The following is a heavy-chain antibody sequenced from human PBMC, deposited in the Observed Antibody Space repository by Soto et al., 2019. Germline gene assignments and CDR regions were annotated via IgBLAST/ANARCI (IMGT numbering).Heavy chain of an antibody. CDR3: AVGSFGAHQYGMDV. J-gene: IGHJ6*02. CDR1: GGTFSSYT. CDR2: IIPILGIA. Sequence: QVQLVQSGAEVKKPGSSVKVSCKASGGTFSSYTISWVRQAPGQGLEWMGRIIPILGIANYAQKFQGRVTITADKSPSTAYMELSSLGSEDTAVYYCAVGSFGAHQYGMDVWGQGTTVTVSS. D-gene: IGHD3-10*01. V-gene: IGHV1-69*02.